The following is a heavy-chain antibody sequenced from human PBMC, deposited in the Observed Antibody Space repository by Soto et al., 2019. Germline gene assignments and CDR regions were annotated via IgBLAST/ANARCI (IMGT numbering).Heavy chain of an antibody. CDR2: XSXXNXXX. CDR3: ARGSPTTVVTRDY. V-gene: IGHV1-18*04. J-gene: IGHJ4*02. CDR1: GYTFTSYC. D-gene: IGHD4-17*01. Sequence: AALKVSCKAPGYTFTSYCISLVRQAPGKGLEXMGXXSXXNXXXXXAXXLQGRVTMTTDTSTSTAYMELRSLRSDETAVYYCARGSPTTVVTRDYWGQGTLVTVSS.